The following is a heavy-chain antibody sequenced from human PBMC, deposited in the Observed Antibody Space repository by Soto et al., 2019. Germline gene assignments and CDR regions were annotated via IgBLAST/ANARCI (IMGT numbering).Heavy chain of an antibody. J-gene: IGHJ4*02. CDR1: GGSISSSNW. Sequence: SETLSLTCAVSGGSISSSNWWSWVRQPPGKGLEWIGEIYHSGSTNYNPSLKSRVTISVDTSKSQFSLNLSFVTAADTSVYYCATMGTPATGLYFFDYWGQGSLVTVSS. CDR3: ATMGTPATGLYFFDY. V-gene: IGHV4-4*02. CDR2: IYHSGST. D-gene: IGHD2-15*01.